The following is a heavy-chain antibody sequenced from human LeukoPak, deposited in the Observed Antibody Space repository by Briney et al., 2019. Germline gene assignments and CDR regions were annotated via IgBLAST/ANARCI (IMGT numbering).Heavy chain of an antibody. CDR2: INPNSGGT. CDR3: ARDYRGYSSSSGWFDP. CDR1: GYTFTGYY. D-gene: IGHD6-6*01. V-gene: IGHV1-2*02. J-gene: IGHJ5*02. Sequence: ASVKVSCKASGYTFTGYYLHWVRQAPGQGLEWMGWINPNSGGTNYAQKFQGRVTMTRDTSISTAYMELSRLRSDDTAVYYCARDYRGYSSSSGWFDPWGQGTLVTVSS.